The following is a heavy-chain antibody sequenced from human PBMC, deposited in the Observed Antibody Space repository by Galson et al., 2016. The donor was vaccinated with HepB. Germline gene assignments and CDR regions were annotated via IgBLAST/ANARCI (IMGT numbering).Heavy chain of an antibody. CDR1: GYTFTSYY. CDR3: ARTSSPNYGYVWGSYRPTWFDP. CDR2: INAGNGNT. J-gene: IGHJ5*02. D-gene: IGHD3-16*02. Sequence: SVKVSCKASGYTFTSYYMHWVRQAPGQRLEWMGWINAGNGNTKYSQKFQGRVTITRDTSASTAYMELSSLRSEDTAVYYCARTSSPNYGYVWGSYRPTWFDPWGQGTLVTVSS. V-gene: IGHV1-3*01.